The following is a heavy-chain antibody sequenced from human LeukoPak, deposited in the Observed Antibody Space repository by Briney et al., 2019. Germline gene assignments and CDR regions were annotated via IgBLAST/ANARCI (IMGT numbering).Heavy chain of an antibody. CDR2: ISAYNGNT. Sequence: GASVKVSCKASGYTFTGYYMHWVRQAPGQGLEWMGWISAYNGNTNYAQKLQGRVTMTTDTSTSTAYMELRSLRSDDTAVYYCARSDFWSGSYYYYGMDVWGQGTTVTVSS. V-gene: IGHV1-18*04. J-gene: IGHJ6*02. CDR1: GYTFTGYY. CDR3: ARSDFWSGSYYYYGMDV. D-gene: IGHD3-3*01.